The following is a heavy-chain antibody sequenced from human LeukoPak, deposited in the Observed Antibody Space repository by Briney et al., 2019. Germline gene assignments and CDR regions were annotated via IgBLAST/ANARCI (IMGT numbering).Heavy chain of an antibody. CDR3: ARDGKIFGVVSRPPAFDP. CDR1: GYTFTSYY. Sequence: GASVKVSCKASGYTFTSYYMHWVRQAPGQGLEWMGIINPSGGSTSYAQKFQGRVTMTRDTSTSTVYMELSSLRSEDTAVYYCARDGKIFGVVSRPPAFDPWGQGTLVTVPS. V-gene: IGHV1-46*01. D-gene: IGHD3-3*01. CDR2: INPSGGST. J-gene: IGHJ5*02.